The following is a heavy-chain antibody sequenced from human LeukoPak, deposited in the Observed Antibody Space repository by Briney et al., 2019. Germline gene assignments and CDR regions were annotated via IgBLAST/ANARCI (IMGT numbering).Heavy chain of an antibody. V-gene: IGHV4-59*01. Sequence: SETLSLTCTVSGDTISGFSWSWIRQPAGKGLEWIGYIYYSGSTNYNPSLKSRVTISVDTSKNQFSLKLSSVTAADTAVYYRARAGTAGSFDYWGQGTLVTVSS. J-gene: IGHJ4*02. CDR3: ARAGTAGSFDY. D-gene: IGHD6-13*01. CDR2: IYYSGST. CDR1: GDTISGFS.